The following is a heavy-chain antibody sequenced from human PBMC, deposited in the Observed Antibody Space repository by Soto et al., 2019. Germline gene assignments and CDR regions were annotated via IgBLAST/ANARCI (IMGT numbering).Heavy chain of an antibody. J-gene: IGHJ4*02. CDR3: ARDSFFCGGDCYSWGTYYFDY. CDR2: ISSSSSYI. CDR1: GFTFSSYS. V-gene: IGHV3-21*01. D-gene: IGHD2-21*02. Sequence: PGGSLRLSCAASGFTFSSYSMNWVRQAPGKGLEWVSSISSSSSYIYYADSVKGRFTISRDNAKNSLYLQMNSLRAEDTAVYYCARDSFFCGGDCYSWGTYYFDYWGQGTLVNVSS.